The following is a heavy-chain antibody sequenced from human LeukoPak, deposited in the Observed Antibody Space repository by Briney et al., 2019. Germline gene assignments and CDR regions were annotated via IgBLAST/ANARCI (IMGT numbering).Heavy chain of an antibody. Sequence: RGGSLRLSCAASGFTVSSNYMSWVRQAPGKGLEWVSVIYSVGSTYYADYVKGRFTISRDNSKNTLYLQMNSLRAEDTAVYYCARDLWLGELFADVWGQGTTVTVSS. CDR3: ARDLWLGELFADV. CDR1: GFTVSSNY. V-gene: IGHV3-66*01. CDR2: IYSVGST. D-gene: IGHD3-10*01. J-gene: IGHJ6*02.